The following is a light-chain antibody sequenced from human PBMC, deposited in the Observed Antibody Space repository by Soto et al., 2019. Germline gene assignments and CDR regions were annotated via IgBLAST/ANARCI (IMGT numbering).Light chain of an antibody. CDR1: QSFSSN. CDR3: QQYNNWPPYT. Sequence: EIVMTQSPATLSVSPGERATLSCRASQSFSSNLAWYQQKPGPAPRLLIYGASTKATGIPARFSGSGSGKEFTLTISSLQSEDFAVYYCQQYNNWPPYTFGHGTKLEIK. J-gene: IGKJ2*01. CDR2: GAS. V-gene: IGKV3-15*01.